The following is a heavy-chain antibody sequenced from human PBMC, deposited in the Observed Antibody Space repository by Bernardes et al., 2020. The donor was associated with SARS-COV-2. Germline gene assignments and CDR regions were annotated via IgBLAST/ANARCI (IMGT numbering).Heavy chain of an antibody. CDR1: GLTVSGPH. J-gene: IGHJ4*02. D-gene: IGHD6-6*01. V-gene: IGHV3-53*01. Sequence: RGSLRLSCAASGLTVSGPHMTWVRQTPGKGREWVSSIHRGGSTYYADSVKGRFTISRDNSKNTLDLQMNSLRVEDTAVYYCASRPSDHDLAVFDYWGQGNRVTVSP. CDR3: ASRPSDHDLAVFDY. CDR2: IHRGGST.